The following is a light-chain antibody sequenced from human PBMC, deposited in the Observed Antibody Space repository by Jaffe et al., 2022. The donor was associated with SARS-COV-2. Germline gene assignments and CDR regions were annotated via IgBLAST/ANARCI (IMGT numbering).Light chain of an antibody. CDR1: QNVLYSSNNKNY. CDR3: HQYYISPWT. V-gene: IGKV4-1*01. Sequence: DIVMTQSPDSLAVSLGERATINCKSSQNVLYSSNNKNYLAWYQKKPGQPPKLLIYWTSSRQSGVPDRFSGSGSGTDFTLTIRSLQAEDVAVYYCHQYYISPWTFGQGTKVEIK. CDR2: WTS. J-gene: IGKJ1*01.